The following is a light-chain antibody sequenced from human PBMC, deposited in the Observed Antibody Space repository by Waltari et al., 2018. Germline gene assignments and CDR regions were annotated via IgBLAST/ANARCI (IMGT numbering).Light chain of an antibody. CDR3: QVWDANTDPGV. CDR1: GLRSYY. V-gene: IGLV3-19*01. Sequence: SSELTQDPAVSVAMGQTVTITCQGNGLRSYYASWYQQRPGQAPILIMYDKNNRPSGVPDRFSGSNAGNTATLTISRVEAGDEADYYCQVWDANTDPGVFGTGTEVTVL. CDR2: DKN. J-gene: IGLJ1*01.